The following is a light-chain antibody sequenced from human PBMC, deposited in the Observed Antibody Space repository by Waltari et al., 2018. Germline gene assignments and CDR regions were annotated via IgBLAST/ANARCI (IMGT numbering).Light chain of an antibody. V-gene: IGKV1-39*01. CDR1: QSISLY. J-gene: IGKJ2*03. CDR2: AAN. CDR3: QQSYKIPHS. Sequence: DIQMTQSPSSLSASVGDRVTITCLASQSISLYLNWYHQKLGKAPKLLIYAANSLQSGVPSRISGSGSGTDFTLNISSLQPEDFGTYYCQQSYKIPHSFGQGTKVDVK.